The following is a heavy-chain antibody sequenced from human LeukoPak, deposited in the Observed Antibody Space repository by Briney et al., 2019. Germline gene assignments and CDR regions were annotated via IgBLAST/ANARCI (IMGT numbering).Heavy chain of an antibody. CDR1: GGSISSYY. CDR2: IYDGGST. CDR3: ARLESGVLGDPYYYDSTGYYYRGYFDS. J-gene: IGHJ4*02. D-gene: IGHD3-22*01. V-gene: IGHV4-59*08. Sequence: SETLSLTCTVSGGSISSYYWSWIRQSPGKGLEWIGYIYDGGSTKYNPSLKSRVTMSPDMSKNQFSLKLTSVTAADTAVYYCARLESGVLGDPYYYDSTGYYYRGYFDSWGQGTLVTVSS.